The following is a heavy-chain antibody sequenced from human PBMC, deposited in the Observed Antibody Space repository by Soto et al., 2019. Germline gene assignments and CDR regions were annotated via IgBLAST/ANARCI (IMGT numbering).Heavy chain of an antibody. V-gene: IGHV1-46*01. CDR3: ARHGPRVYYDNSDYYYYGMDV. CDR1: GYTFTTYY. D-gene: IGHD3-22*01. J-gene: IGHJ6*02. Sequence: ASVKVSCKASGYTFTTYYMHWVRQAPGQGLEWMGIISPDGGRTSYAQKFQGRVTISADKSISTAYLQWSSLKASDTAMYYCARHGPRVYYDNSDYYYYGMDVWGQGTTVTVSS. CDR2: ISPDGGRT.